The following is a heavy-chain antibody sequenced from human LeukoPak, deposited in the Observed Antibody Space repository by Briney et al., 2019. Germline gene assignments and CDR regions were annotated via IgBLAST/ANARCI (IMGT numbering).Heavy chain of an antibody. D-gene: IGHD2-21*01. J-gene: IGHJ4*02. CDR1: KFTFHTYL. Sequence: TGGSLRLSCAGSKFTFHTYLMSWVRQAPGKGLEWVSSISGSGATTDYADSVKGRFTISRDNVNKTLYLEMSSLRAEDTAVYFCAKDPRAMGPYFFDEWGQGALVTVSS. V-gene: IGHV3-23*01. CDR2: ISGSGATT. CDR3: AKDPRAMGPYFFDE.